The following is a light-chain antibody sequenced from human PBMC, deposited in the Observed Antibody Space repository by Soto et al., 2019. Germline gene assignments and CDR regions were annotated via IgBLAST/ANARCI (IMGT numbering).Light chain of an antibody. CDR2: RND. Sequence: QSVLTQPPSASGTPGQTVTISCSGTRSNIGSNSVTWYQQFPGTAPKLLLYRNDQRPSGVPDRFSGSKSGTSASLAISGLQSEDEADYYCATWDDNVWVFGGGTKLTVL. CDR1: RSNIGSNS. V-gene: IGLV1-44*01. J-gene: IGLJ3*02. CDR3: ATWDDNVWV.